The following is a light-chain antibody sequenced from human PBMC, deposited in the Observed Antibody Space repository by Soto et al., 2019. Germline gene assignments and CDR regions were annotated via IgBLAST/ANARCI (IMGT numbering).Light chain of an antibody. J-gene: IGKJ4*01. CDR1: QSVSTY. Sequence: DIQMTQSPSSLSASVGDRVTITCRASQSVSTYLNWYQQKPGKAPKFLIYGASSLQSGFPSRFSGSGSGTEFTLTIGSLEPEDFATYYCQQSYSLPLTFGGGTNVEIK. CDR3: QQSYSLPLT. V-gene: IGKV1-39*01. CDR2: GAS.